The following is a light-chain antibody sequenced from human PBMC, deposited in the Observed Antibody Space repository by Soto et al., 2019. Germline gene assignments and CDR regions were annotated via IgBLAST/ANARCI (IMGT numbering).Light chain of an antibody. Sequence: EIVLTQPPGTLSLSPGERATLSCRASQSVGTSYLAWYQQKPGQAPRLLTYGASSRATGIPDRFSGSGSGTDFTLTISRLEPEDFAVYYCQQYGSSPQTFGQGTKVEIK. V-gene: IGKV3-20*01. CDR3: QQYGSSPQT. CDR2: GAS. CDR1: QSVGTSY. J-gene: IGKJ1*01.